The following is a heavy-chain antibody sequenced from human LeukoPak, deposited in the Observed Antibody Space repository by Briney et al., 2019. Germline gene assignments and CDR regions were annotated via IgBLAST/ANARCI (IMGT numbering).Heavy chain of an antibody. J-gene: IGHJ6*02. CDR3: ARDGDIVVVVAATPDYYYYGMDV. CDR2: ISAYNGNT. D-gene: IGHD2-15*01. Sequence: ASVKVSCKASGYTFTSYGTSWVRQAPGQGLEWMGWISAYNGNTNYAQKLQGRVTMTTDTSTSTAYMELRSLRSDDTAVYYCARDGDIVVVVAATPDYYYYGMDVWGQGTTVTVSS. V-gene: IGHV1-18*01. CDR1: GYTFTSYG.